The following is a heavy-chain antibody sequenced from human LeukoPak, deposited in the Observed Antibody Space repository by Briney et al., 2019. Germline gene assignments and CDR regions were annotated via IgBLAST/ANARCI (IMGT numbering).Heavy chain of an antibody. J-gene: IGHJ5*02. CDR1: GFTFSYYS. Sequence: GGSLRLSCAASGFTFSYYSMTWVRQAPGKGLEWVSGISGGGGSTYYADSVKGRFTISRDKSKNTLYLQMDSLRAEDTAVYYCAKVRDSATVTGRFDNWGQGTMVTVSS. D-gene: IGHD4-17*01. V-gene: IGHV3-23*01. CDR2: ISGGGGST. CDR3: AKVRDSATVTGRFDN.